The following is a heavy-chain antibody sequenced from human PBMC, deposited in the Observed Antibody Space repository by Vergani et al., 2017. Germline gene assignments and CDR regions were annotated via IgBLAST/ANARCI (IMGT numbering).Heavy chain of an antibody. J-gene: IGHJ3*02. CDR3: AKFPERYSSGWYGDAFDI. D-gene: IGHD6-19*01. CDR2: ISASSGST. V-gene: IGHV3-23*01. CDR1: GFTFNSYA. Sequence: EVQLLESGGGLVQPGGSLRVSCAASGFTFNSYAINWVRQAPGEGLEWVSAISASSGSTYYADSVKGRFTISRDNSMNTLYLQMNSLRAEDTAVYYCAKFPERYSSGWYGDAFDIWGQGTMVTVSS.